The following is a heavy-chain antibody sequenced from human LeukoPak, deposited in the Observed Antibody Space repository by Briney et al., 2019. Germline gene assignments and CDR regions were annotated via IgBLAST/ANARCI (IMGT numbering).Heavy chain of an antibody. CDR3: AIGLGMVGLNDAFDI. CDR2: IYPGDSDT. Sequence: GESLKISCKGSGYSFTSYWIGWVRQMPGKGLEWMGIIYPGDSDTRYSPSFQGQVTISADKSISTAYLQWSSLKASDTAMYYCAIGLGMVGLNDAFDIWGQGTMVTVSS. J-gene: IGHJ3*02. V-gene: IGHV5-51*01. D-gene: IGHD7-27*01. CDR1: GYSFTSYW.